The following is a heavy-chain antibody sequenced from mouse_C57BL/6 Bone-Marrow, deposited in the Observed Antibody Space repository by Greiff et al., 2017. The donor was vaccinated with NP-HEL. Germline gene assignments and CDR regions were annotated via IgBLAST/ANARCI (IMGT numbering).Heavy chain of an antibody. CDR1: GFTFSDYG. V-gene: IGHV5-17*01. CDR2: ISSGSSTI. D-gene: IGHD4-1*01. CDR3: ARGTGRYFDY. Sequence: EVKLVESGGGLVKPGGSLKLSCAASGFTFSDYGMHWVRQAPEKGLEWVAYISSGSSTIYYADTVKGRSTISRDNAKNTLFLQMTSLRSEDTGMYYCARGTGRYFDYWGQGTTLTVSS. J-gene: IGHJ2*01.